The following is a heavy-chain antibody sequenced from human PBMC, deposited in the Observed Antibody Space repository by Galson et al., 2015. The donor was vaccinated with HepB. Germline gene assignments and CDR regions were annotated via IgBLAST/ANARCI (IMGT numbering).Heavy chain of an antibody. D-gene: IGHD1-26*01. CDR2: TYYRSKWYN. J-gene: IGHJ6*02. Sequence: CAISGDSVSSNSAAWNRIRQSPSRGLEWLGRTYYRSKWYNDYAVSVKSRITINPDTSKNQFSLQLNSVTPEDTAVYYCARDLPSGSYYYYYGMDVWGQGTTVTVSS. CDR3: ARDLPSGSYYYYYGMDV. V-gene: IGHV6-1*01. CDR1: GDSVSSNSAA.